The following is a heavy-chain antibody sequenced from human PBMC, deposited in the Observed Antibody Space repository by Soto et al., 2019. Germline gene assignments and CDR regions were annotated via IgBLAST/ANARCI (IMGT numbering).Heavy chain of an antibody. Sequence: QVQLQQWGAGLLKPSETLSLTCGVYGGSFSVFYWTWIRQPPGKGLEWTGEINHSGGTNYNPSLKSRVTISIDTSKNQFSLKLTSVTAADTAVYYCATHKPNYYYYGLDVWGQGTTVTVSS. CDR3: ATHKPNYYYYGLDV. CDR1: GGSFSVFY. J-gene: IGHJ6*02. CDR2: INHSGGT. V-gene: IGHV4-34*01.